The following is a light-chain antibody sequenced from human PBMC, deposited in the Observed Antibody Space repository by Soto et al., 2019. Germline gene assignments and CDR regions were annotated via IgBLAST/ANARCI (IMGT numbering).Light chain of an antibody. CDR2: DAS. CDR1: QSVSGY. CDR3: QQRRSRPPT. Sequence: IVITLSPVTLSVYPGERATLSCRASQSVSGYLAWYQQKPGQGPRLLIYDASNRAAGIPARFSGSGSGTDFTLTISRLEPEDFAVYYCQQRRSRPPTFGQGTRLE. V-gene: IGKV3-11*01. J-gene: IGKJ5*01.